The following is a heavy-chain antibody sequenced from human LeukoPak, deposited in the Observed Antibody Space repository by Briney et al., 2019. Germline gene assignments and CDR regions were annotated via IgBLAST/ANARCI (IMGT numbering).Heavy chain of an antibody. CDR3: ASRASTVTTWDDYYGMDV. CDR1: GFTFSSYS. V-gene: IGHV3-48*04. Sequence: GGSLRLSCAASGFTFSSYSMNWVRQAPGKGLEWVSYISGSSSTIYYADSVKGRFTISRDNAKNSLYLQMNSLRAEDTAVYYCASRASTVTTWDDYYGMDVWGQGTTVTVSS. CDR2: ISGSSSTI. D-gene: IGHD4-17*01. J-gene: IGHJ6*02.